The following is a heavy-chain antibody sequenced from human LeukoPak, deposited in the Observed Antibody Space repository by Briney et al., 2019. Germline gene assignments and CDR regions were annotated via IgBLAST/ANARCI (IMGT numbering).Heavy chain of an antibody. V-gene: IGHV1-69*06. CDR3: SRDSGIYYYYYYMDV. CDR1: GDTFSSYA. Sequence: ASVKVSCKASGDTFSSYAISWVRQAPGQGLEWMGGIIPIFGAANYAQKFQGRVTITADTSTSTAYMELSSLRSEDTAVYYCSRDSGIYYYYYYMDVWGKGTTVTVSS. D-gene: IGHD1-26*01. CDR2: IIPIFGAA. J-gene: IGHJ6*03.